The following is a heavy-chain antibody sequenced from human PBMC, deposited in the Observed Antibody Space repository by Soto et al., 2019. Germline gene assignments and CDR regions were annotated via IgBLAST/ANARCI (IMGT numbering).Heavy chain of an antibody. CDR2: INPNTGDT. D-gene: IGHD3-9*01. CDR3: ARGHGVTGYVLSYYSMAV. Sequence: QVQLVQSGAEVKKLGASVKDSCKASGYTFTGHQIHWVRQAPGPGLEWVGWINPNTGDTNCSQRFQGWVTMTSDTSISTAYSALTRLRSDDTAVYYCARGHGVTGYVLSYYSMAVWGQGTTVTVSS. V-gene: IGHV1-2*04. J-gene: IGHJ6*02. CDR1: GYTFTGHQ.